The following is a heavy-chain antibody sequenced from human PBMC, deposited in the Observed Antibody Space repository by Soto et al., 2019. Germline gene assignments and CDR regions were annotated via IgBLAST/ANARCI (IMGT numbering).Heavy chain of an antibody. CDR2: ISAYNGNT. CDR1: GYTFTSYG. D-gene: IGHD3-16*02. CDR3: ARESYDYVWGSYPYGMDV. J-gene: IGHJ6*02. Sequence: QVQLVQSGAEVKKPGASVKVSCKASGYTFTSYGISWVRQAPGQGLEWMGWISAYNGNTNYAQKLQGRVTMTTDTSTSTAYMELRSLRSDDTAVYYCARESYDYVWGSYPYGMDVWGQGTTVTVSS. V-gene: IGHV1-18*01.